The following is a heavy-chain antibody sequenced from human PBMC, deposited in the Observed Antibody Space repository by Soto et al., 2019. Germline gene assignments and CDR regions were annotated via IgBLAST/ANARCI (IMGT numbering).Heavy chain of an antibody. D-gene: IGHD3-22*01. J-gene: IGHJ4*02. V-gene: IGHV1-69*13. CDR2: IIPIFGTA. CDR3: ARDQRHYYDSSGYYPNPFDY. CDR1: GGTFSSYA. Sequence: VKVSCKASGGTFSSYAISWVRQAPGQGLEWMGGIIPIFGTANYAQKFQGRVTITADESTSTAYMELSSLRSEDTAVYYCARDQRHYYDSSGYYPNPFDYWGQGTLVTVSS.